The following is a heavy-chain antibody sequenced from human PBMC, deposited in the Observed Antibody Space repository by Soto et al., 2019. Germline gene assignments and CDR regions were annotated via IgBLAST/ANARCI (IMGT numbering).Heavy chain of an antibody. V-gene: IGHV3-23*01. D-gene: IGHD3-3*01. CDR2: ISGSGGST. CDR1: GFTFSSYA. J-gene: IGHJ6*03. CDR3: AKVEYDFWSGPPPHYYYYYMDV. Sequence: GGSLSLSCAASGFTFSSYAMSWVRQAPGKGLEWVSAISGSGGSTYYADSVKGRFTISRDNSKNTLYLQMNSLRAEDTAVYYCAKVEYDFWSGPPPHYYYYYMDVWGKGTTVTVSS.